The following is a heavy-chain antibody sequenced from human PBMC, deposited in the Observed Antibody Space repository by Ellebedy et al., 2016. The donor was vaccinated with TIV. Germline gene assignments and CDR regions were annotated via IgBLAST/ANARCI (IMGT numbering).Heavy chain of an antibody. CDR1: GFTFSSYW. CDR2: IKQDGSEK. CDR3: AGRAYNWNDGSLFDY. D-gene: IGHD1-1*01. V-gene: IGHV3-7*03. J-gene: IGHJ4*02. Sequence: GESLKISCAASGFTFSSYWMSWVRQAPGKGLEWVANIKQDGSEKYYVDSVKGRFTISRDNAKNSLYLQMNSLRAEDTAVYYCAGRAYNWNDGSLFDYWGQGTLVTVPS.